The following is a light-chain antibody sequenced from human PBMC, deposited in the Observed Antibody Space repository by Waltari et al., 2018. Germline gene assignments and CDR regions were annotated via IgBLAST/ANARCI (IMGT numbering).Light chain of an antibody. V-gene: IGKV1-39*01. CDR1: QSITTY. J-gene: IGKJ1*01. CDR2: DAS. Sequence: DIQMTQSPSSLSASVGDRVTITCRASQSITTYLNWYQQKPGKAPRLLIYDASSLQSGVPARFSGRGSGRDFTLTISSLQTEDFATYYGQQGYSTLRWTVGQGTKVEIK. CDR3: QQGYSTLRWT.